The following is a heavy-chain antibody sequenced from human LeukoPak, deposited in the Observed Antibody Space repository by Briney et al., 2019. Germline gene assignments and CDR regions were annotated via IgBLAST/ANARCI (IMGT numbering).Heavy chain of an antibody. Sequence: SETLSLTCTVSGGSMSPYHWGWIRQPAGKGLEWIGRIYTSGSTNYNPSLKSRVTMSVDTSKNQFSLKLSSATAADTAVYYCAGDDTAYWGQGTLVTVSS. CDR2: IYTSGST. CDR3: AGDDTAY. CDR1: GGSMSPYH. V-gene: IGHV4-4*07. D-gene: IGHD5-18*01. J-gene: IGHJ4*02.